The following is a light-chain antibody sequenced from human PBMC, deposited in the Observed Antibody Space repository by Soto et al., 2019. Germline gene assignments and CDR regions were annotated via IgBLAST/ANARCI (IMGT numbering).Light chain of an antibody. V-gene: IGLV2-14*03. CDR1: SSDVGGYNY. Sequence: QSALTQPASVSGSPGQSITISCTGSSSDVGGYNYVSWYQHHPGKAPNLMIYDVSNRPSGVSNRFSGSKSGNTASLTSSWLQAADEAAYYCSSYPGSSTYVFGTGTKVTVL. CDR2: DVS. J-gene: IGLJ1*01. CDR3: SSYPGSSTYV.